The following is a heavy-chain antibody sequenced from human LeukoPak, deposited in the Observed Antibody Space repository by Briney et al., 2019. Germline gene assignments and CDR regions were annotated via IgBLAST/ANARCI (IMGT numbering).Heavy chain of an antibody. Sequence: ASVKVSCKASGGTFSSYAISWVRQAPGQGLEWMGGIIPIFGTANYAQKFQSRVTITADESTSTAYMELSSLRSEDTAVYYCARGSQNLWFGEFHPTRPRKYSYYGMDVWGKGTTVTVSS. J-gene: IGHJ6*04. V-gene: IGHV1-69*13. CDR3: ARGSQNLWFGEFHPTRPRKYSYYGMDV. D-gene: IGHD3-10*01. CDR1: GGTFSSYA. CDR2: IIPIFGTA.